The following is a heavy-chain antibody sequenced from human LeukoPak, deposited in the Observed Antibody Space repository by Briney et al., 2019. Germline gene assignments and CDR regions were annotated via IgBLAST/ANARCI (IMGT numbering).Heavy chain of an antibody. CDR1: GGSFSGYY. J-gene: IGHJ5*02. D-gene: IGHD6-13*01. CDR2: INHSGST. CDR3: ARGHSSSWAWFDP. V-gene: IGHV4-34*01. Sequence: PSETLSLTCAVYGGSFSGYYWSWIRQPPGKGLEWIGEINHSGSTNYNPSLKSRVTISVDTSKNQFSLKLSSVTAADTAVYYCARGHSSSWAWFDPWGQGTLVTVSS.